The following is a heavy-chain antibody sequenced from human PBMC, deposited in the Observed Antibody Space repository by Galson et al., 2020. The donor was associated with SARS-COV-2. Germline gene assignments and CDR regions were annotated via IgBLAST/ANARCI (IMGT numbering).Heavy chain of an antibody. J-gene: IGHJ4*02. Sequence: GGSLRLSCVASGFTFSNYAMHWVRQAPGKGLEWVAIVQFDGSDADYSDSVKGRFTISRDNSNNTLSLEMNSLRYDDTAVYYCAKVKSPYSSCCSPLDHWGRGTLVTVSS. D-gene: IGHD2-15*01. CDR2: VQFDGSDA. V-gene: IGHV3-30-3*01. CDR1: GFTFSNYA. CDR3: AKVKSPYSSCCSPLDH.